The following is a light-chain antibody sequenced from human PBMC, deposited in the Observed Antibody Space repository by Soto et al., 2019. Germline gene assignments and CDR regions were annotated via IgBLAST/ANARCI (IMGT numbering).Light chain of an antibody. Sequence: DAVMTQSPLSLPVTLGQPASISCRSGHSLVYSDGNTYLHWFQQRPGQSPRRLIYKVSNRDSGVPDRFSGSGSGTDFTLKISRVEAEDVGVYYCMQGTHLPITFGQGTRLEIK. CDR1: HSLVYSDGNTY. CDR2: KVS. V-gene: IGKV2-30*01. CDR3: MQGTHLPIT. J-gene: IGKJ5*01.